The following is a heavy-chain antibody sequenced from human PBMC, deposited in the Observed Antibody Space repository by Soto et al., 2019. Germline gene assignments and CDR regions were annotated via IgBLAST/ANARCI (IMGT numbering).Heavy chain of an antibody. Sequence: QLQLQESGPGLVKPSETLSLTCTVSGGSISSSSYYWGWIRQPPGKGLEWIGSIYYSGSTYYNPSLKSRVTISVDTSTHQFPLKLSSVTAADTAVYYCARRRVLRYFDWSFDYWGQGTLVTVSS. V-gene: IGHV4-39*01. CDR2: IYYSGST. D-gene: IGHD3-9*01. J-gene: IGHJ4*02. CDR3: ARRRVLRYFDWSFDY. CDR1: GGSISSSSYY.